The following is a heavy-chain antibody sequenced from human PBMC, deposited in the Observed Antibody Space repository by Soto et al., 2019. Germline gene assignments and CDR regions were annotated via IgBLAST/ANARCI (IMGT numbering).Heavy chain of an antibody. Sequence: QVQLQESGPGLVKPSETLSLTGTVSGGSTRNYFWSWIRQPPGKGLEWIGCIYYSGTTNYNSSLKSRVTISLDTSTNQFSLRLRSVTAADTAVYYCARYVNPYDTAVWFDPWGQGTLVTVSS. CDR3: ARYVNPYDTAVWFDP. D-gene: IGHD3-9*01. CDR2: IYYSGTT. V-gene: IGHV4-59*01. CDR1: GGSTRNYF. J-gene: IGHJ5*02.